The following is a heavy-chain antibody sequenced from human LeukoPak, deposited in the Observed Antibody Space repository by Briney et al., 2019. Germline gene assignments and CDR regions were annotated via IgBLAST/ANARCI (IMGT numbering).Heavy chain of an antibody. J-gene: IGHJ4*02. V-gene: IGHV1-2*02. CDR1: GYTFTGYY. Sequence: ASVKVSCKASGYTFTGYYMHWVRQAPGQGLEWMGWINPNSGGTNYAQKSQGRVTMTRDTSISTAYMELSRLRSDDTAVYYCARLGYCTNGVCFLFDYWGQGTLVTVSS. CDR3: ARLGYCTNGVCFLFDY. CDR2: INPNSGGT. D-gene: IGHD2-8*01.